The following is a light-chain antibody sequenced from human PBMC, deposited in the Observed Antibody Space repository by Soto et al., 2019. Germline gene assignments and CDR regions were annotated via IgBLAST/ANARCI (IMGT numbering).Light chain of an antibody. CDR2: GAS. J-gene: IGKJ4*01. CDR1: QSFGSNS. CDR3: QQYGKIPLT. Sequence: EIVLTQSQATLSFSPGNRATLSCRASQSFGSNSLAWFQQKPEQAPTLLIYGASARVPGIPHRLSGSGSGTDFTLNISRLEPEYVVEYYCQQYGKIPLTFGGGTKVEIK. V-gene: IGKV3-20*01.